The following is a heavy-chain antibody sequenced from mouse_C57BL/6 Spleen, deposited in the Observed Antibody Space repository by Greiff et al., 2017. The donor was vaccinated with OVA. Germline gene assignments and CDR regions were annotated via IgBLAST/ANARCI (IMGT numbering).Heavy chain of an antibody. CDR2: INPNNGGT. J-gene: IGHJ2*01. Sequence: EVQLQQSGPELVKPGASVKISCKASGYTFTDYYMNWVKQSHGKSLEWIGDINPNNGGTSYNQKFKGKATLTVDKSSSTAYMELRSLTSEDSAVYYCARGHGNYLQFDYWGQGTTLTVSS. D-gene: IGHD2-1*01. CDR1: GYTFTDYY. CDR3: ARGHGNYLQFDY. V-gene: IGHV1-26*01.